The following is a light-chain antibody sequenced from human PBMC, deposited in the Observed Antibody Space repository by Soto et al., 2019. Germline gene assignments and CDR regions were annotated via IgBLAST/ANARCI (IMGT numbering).Light chain of an antibody. Sequence: EIVMSQSPGTLSVSPGESATLSCRASQSISNNLVWYQQKPGQAPRLLIYGASTRATGIPARFSGSGSGAEFTLTISSLQSEDFALYYCQQYNQWPRTFGQGTTVDIK. J-gene: IGKJ1*01. V-gene: IGKV3-15*01. CDR1: QSISNN. CDR2: GAS. CDR3: QQYNQWPRT.